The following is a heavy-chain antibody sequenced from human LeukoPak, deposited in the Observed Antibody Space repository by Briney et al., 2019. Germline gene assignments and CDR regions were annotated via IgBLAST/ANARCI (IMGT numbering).Heavy chain of an antibody. D-gene: IGHD2-21*01. Sequence: PGGSLRLSCTASGFTFGTYDMSWVRQAPGKGLEWVSTDRVNGRSTYYADSVKGRFTISRDNSKNTLYLQMNSLRAEDTALYYCAKPGEASNYYFDYWGQGALVTVSS. V-gene: IGHV3-23*01. CDR2: DRVNGRST. CDR3: AKPGEASNYYFDY. J-gene: IGHJ4*02. CDR1: GFTFGTYD.